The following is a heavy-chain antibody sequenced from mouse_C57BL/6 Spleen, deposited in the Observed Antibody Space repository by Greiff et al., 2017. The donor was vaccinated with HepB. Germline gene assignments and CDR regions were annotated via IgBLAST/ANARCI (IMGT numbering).Heavy chain of an antibody. D-gene: IGHD2-5*01. CDR2: IYPSDSET. CDR1: GYTFTSYW. CDR3: ARSNPWFAY. J-gene: IGHJ3*01. Sequence: QVHVKQPGAELVRPGSSVKLSCKASGYTFTSYWMDWVKQRPGQGLEWIGNIYPSDSETHYNQKFKDKATLTVDKSSSTAYMQLSSLTSEDSAVYYCARSNPWFAYWGQGTLVTVSA. V-gene: IGHV1-61*01.